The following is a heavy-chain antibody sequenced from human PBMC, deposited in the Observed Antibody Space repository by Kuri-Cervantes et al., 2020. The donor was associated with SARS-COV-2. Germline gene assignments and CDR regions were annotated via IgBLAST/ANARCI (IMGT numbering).Heavy chain of an antibody. CDR2: IVVGSGDT. J-gene: IGHJ6*02. Sequence: SVNVSCKASVFTFRSSAVQWVRQARGQHLEWIGRIVVGSGDTNYAQEFHERVTITRDVSTSTAYMELSSLRSEDTAVYYCAADPKIGPFYYYYGMDVWGQGPTVTVSS. CDR3: AADPKIGPFYYYYGMDV. D-gene: IGHD3-22*01. CDR1: VFTFRSSA. V-gene: IGHV1-58*01.